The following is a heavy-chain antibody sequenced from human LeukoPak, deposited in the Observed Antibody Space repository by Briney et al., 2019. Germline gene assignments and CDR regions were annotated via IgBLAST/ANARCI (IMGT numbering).Heavy chain of an antibody. CDR1: GGSFSGYY. D-gene: IGHD3-10*01. J-gene: IGHJ4*02. CDR3: ARGGSVRYYGSGSYYGY. V-gene: IGHV4-34*01. CDR2: INHSGST. Sequence: SETLSLTCAVYGGSFSGYYWSWLRQPPGKGLEWIGEINHSGSTNYNPSLKSRVTISVDTSKNQFSLKLSSVTAADTAVYYCARGGSVRYYGSGSYYGYWGQGTLVTVSS.